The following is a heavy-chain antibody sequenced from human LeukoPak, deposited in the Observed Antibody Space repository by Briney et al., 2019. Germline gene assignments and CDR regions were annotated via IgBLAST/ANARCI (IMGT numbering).Heavy chain of an antibody. J-gene: IGHJ3*02. CDR3: ARDYVVVVVTEAFDI. Sequence: PGGSLRLSCAASGFTFSSYSMNWVRQAPGKGLEWVSSISSSSSYIYYADSVKGRFTISRDNAKNSLYLQMNSLRAEDTAVYYCARDYVVVVVTEAFDIWGQGTMVTVSS. D-gene: IGHD2-15*01. CDR2: ISSSSSYI. CDR1: GFTFSSYS. V-gene: IGHV3-21*01.